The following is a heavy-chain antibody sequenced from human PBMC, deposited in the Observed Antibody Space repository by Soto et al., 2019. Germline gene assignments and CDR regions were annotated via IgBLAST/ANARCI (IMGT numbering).Heavy chain of an antibody. J-gene: IGHJ4*02. D-gene: IGHD1-1*01. CDR3: ARGRYGDY. CDR2: ISAHNGNT. V-gene: IGHV1-18*01. CDR1: GYTFTSYG. Sequence: QVHLVQSGAEVKKPGASVKVSGKASGYTFTSYGITWVRQAPGQGLEWMGWISAHNGNTDYAEKLQGRVIVTRDTSTSTVNMELRSLVSDDTAVYYCARGRYGDYWGQGALVTVSS.